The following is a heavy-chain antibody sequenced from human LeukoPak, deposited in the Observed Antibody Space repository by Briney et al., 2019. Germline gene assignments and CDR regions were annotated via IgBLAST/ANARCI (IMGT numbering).Heavy chain of an antibody. CDR2: ISYDGSNK. Sequence: PGRSLRLSCAASGFTFSSYGMHWVRQAPGKGLEWVAVISYDGSNKCYADSVKGRFTISRDNSKNTLYLQMNSLRAEDTAVYYCAKGLHDYGDYGAEYFQRWGQGTLVTVSS. CDR1: GFTFSSYG. J-gene: IGHJ1*01. CDR3: AKGLHDYGDYGAEYFQR. D-gene: IGHD4-17*01. V-gene: IGHV3-30*18.